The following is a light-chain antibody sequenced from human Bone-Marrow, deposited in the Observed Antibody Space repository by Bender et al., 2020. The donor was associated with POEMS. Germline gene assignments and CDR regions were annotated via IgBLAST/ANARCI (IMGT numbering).Light chain of an antibody. Sequence: SYVLTQPPSVSVAPGESATITCGGNNIASQSVHWYQQKPGQAPLLVIYYDSDRPSGIPERFSGSNSGRAATLAISRVEAGDEADYYCQVWDTSGDQSGTIFGGGTKLSVL. CDR2: YDS. V-gene: IGLV3-21*04. J-gene: IGLJ2*01. CDR3: QVWDTSGDQSGTI. CDR1: NIASQS.